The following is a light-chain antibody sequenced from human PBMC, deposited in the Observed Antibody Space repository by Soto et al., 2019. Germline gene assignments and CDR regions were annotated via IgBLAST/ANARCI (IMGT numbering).Light chain of an antibody. CDR3: QSYDSSLSGDV. Sequence: QSVLTQPPSVSGAPGQRVTISCTGSSSNIGARYDVHWYQQLPGTAPKLLIYANNNRPSGVPDRFSGSKSGTSASLAITGLQAEDEADYYCQSYDSSLSGDVFGTGTKLTVL. V-gene: IGLV1-40*01. J-gene: IGLJ1*01. CDR2: ANN. CDR1: SSNIGARYD.